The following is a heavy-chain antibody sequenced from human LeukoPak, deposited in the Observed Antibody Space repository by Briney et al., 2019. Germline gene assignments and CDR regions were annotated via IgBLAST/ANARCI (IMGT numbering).Heavy chain of an antibody. CDR3: ARARWYSSNWYVDY. Sequence: SGGSLRLSCAASGFTFSSYGMHWVRQAPGKGLEWVAFIRYDGSNKYYADSVKGRFTISRDNSKNTLYLQMNSLRAEDTAVYYCARARWYSSNWYVDYWGQGTLVTVSS. CDR1: GFTFSSYG. CDR2: IRYDGSNK. D-gene: IGHD6-13*01. J-gene: IGHJ4*02. V-gene: IGHV3-30*02.